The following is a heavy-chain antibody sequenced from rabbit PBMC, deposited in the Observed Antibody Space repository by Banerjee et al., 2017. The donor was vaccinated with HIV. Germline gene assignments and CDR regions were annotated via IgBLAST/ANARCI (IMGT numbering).Heavy chain of an antibody. CDR3: ARDLAGVTGWNFGL. J-gene: IGHJ4*01. CDR2: VYNGDGST. Sequence: QEQLEESGGGLVKPEGSLALTCTASGFDLSSYYYMCWVRQAPGKGLEWIACVYNGDGSTYYASWAKGRFTISRTSSTTVSLQMTSLTAADTATYFCARDLAGVTGWNFGLWGPGTLVTVS. D-gene: IGHD4-1*01. CDR1: GFDLSSYYY. V-gene: IGHV1S45*01.